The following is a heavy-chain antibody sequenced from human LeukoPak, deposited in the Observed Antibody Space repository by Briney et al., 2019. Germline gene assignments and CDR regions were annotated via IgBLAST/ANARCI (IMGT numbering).Heavy chain of an antibody. CDR3: ASGLGYYDSSGYFNAFDI. J-gene: IGHJ3*02. V-gene: IGHV1-69*04. CDR2: IIPILGIA. CDR1: GGTFSSYA. Sequence: SVKVSCKASGGTFSSYAISWVRQAPGQGLEWMGRIIPILGIANYAQKFQGRVTITADKSTSTAYMELSSLRSEDTAVYYCASGLGYYDSSGYFNAFDIWGQGTMATVSS. D-gene: IGHD3-22*01.